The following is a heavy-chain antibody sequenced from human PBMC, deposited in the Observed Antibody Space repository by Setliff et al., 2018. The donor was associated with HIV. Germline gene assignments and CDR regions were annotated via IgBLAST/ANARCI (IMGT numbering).Heavy chain of an antibody. D-gene: IGHD4-17*01. J-gene: IGHJ4*02. CDR3: ARRVPPIPSGDLDY. V-gene: IGHV1-2*02. CDR1: GYTFTDYY. Sequence: ASVKVSCKASGYTFTDYYLHWVRQAPGQGLEWMGWINPNSSDTNYAQKFQGRVTMTRDTSISTAYMDLSRLRSDDPAVYYCARRVPPIPSGDLDYWGQGTLVTVSS. CDR2: INPNSSDT.